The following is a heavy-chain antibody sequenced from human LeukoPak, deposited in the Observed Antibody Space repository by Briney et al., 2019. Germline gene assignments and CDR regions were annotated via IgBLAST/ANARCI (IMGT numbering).Heavy chain of an antibody. Sequence: SETLSLTCTVSGGSISSYYWSWIRQPPGKGLEWIGRIYTSGSTNYNPSLKGRVTMSVDTSKNQFSLKLSSVTAADTAVYYCAINSGYYSPDTLDYWGQGTLVTVSS. J-gene: IGHJ4*02. V-gene: IGHV4-4*07. CDR1: GGSISSYY. D-gene: IGHD3-22*01. CDR3: AINSGYYSPDTLDY. CDR2: IYTSGST.